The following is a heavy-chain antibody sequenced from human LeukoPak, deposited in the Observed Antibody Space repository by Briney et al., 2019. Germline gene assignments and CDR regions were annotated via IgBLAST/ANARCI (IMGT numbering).Heavy chain of an antibody. V-gene: IGHV3-48*01. CDR1: GFTFSSYS. D-gene: IGHD6-6*01. Sequence: GGSLRLSCAASGFTFSSYSMNWVCQAPGKGLEWVSYISSSSSTIYYADSVKGRFTISRDNAKNSLYLQMNSLRAEDTAVYYCARGYVIAARHFDYWGQGTLVTVSS. J-gene: IGHJ4*02. CDR3: ARGYVIAARHFDY. CDR2: ISSSSSTI.